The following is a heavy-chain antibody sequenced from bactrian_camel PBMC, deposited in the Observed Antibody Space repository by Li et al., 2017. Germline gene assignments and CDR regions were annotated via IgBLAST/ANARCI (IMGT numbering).Heavy chain of an antibody. J-gene: IGHJ6*01. CDR2: INSDGNA. CDR1: GSTRSGYC. D-gene: IGHD3*01. V-gene: IGHV3S55*01. CDR3: ATQVERSYTDCGY. Sequence: HVQLVESGGGSVQAGGSLRLSCEVSGSTRSGYCMAWFRQAPGKEREAVASINSDGNAEYGDSVLGRFTISKDNAQNTLYLQMNSLKPEDAALYYCATQVERSYTDCGYWGQGTQVTFS.